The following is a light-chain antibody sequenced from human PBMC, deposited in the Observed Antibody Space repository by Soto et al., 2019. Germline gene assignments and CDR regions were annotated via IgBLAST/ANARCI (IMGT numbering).Light chain of an antibody. V-gene: IGKV1-5*03. J-gene: IGKJ1*01. Sequence: DIEMTQSPATLSGSVGDRGTITCRASQTISSWLAWYQQKPGKAPKLLIYKASTINTGVPSKFSGSGSGTEFTLTISSLQPDDFATYYCQHYGSYSPAFGPGTKVDIK. CDR2: KAS. CDR1: QTISSW. CDR3: QHYGSYSPA.